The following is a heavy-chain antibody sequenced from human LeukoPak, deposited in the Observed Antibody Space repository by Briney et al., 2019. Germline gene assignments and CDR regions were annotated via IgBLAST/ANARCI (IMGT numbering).Heavy chain of an antibody. CDR1: GYTFTSYA. CDR3: ARHPPGIAAAGLHYYMDV. Sequence: GASVKVSCKASGYTFTSYAMNWVRQASGQGLEWMGWINTNTGNPTYAQGFTGRFVFSLDTSVSTAYLQISSLKAEDTAVYYCARHPPGIAAAGLHYYMDVWGKGTTVTVSS. CDR2: INTNTGNP. V-gene: IGHV7-4-1*02. J-gene: IGHJ6*03. D-gene: IGHD6-13*01.